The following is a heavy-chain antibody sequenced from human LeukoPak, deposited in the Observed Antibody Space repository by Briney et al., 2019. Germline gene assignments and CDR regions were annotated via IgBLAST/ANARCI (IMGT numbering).Heavy chain of an antibody. V-gene: IGHV3-23*01. J-gene: IGHJ5*02. CDR3: AILTGIAAAA. CDR1: GFTFSTLA. CDR2: ISGSGGST. D-gene: IGHD6-13*01. Sequence: PGGSLRLSCTASGFTFSTLAMSWVRQAPGKGLEWVSSISGSGGSTYYADSVKGRFTISRDNSQNTLHLQMNSLRAEDTALYYCAILTGIAAAAWGQGTLVTVSS.